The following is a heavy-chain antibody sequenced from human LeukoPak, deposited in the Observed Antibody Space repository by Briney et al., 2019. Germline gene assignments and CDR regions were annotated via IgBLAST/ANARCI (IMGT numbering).Heavy chain of an antibody. CDR2: INPSGGSP. D-gene: IGHD3-10*01. CDR1: GYTFTSYY. Sequence: ASVRVSCKASGYTFTSYYMHWVRQAPGQGLEWMGIINPSGGSPSYAQKFQGRVTMTRDTSTSTVYMELSSLRSEDTAVYYCARDARITMVRGVIWENWFDPWGQGTLVTVSS. J-gene: IGHJ5*02. V-gene: IGHV1-46*01. CDR3: ARDARITMVRGVIWENWFDP.